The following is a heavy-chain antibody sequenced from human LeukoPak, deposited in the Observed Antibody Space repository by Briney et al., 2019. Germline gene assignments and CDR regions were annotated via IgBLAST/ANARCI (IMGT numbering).Heavy chain of an antibody. Sequence: ASVKVSCKASGYDFTSVGITWVRRAPGQGLEWMGWISPYNGNTRYAQKFQGRVAMTTDTSTTTAYMELRGLRFNDTAVYYCAKAGPGSGWYFDYWGQGTLVTVSS. D-gene: IGHD6-19*01. CDR3: AKAGPGSGWYFDY. CDR1: GYDFTSVG. V-gene: IGHV1-18*04. CDR2: ISPYNGNT. J-gene: IGHJ4*02.